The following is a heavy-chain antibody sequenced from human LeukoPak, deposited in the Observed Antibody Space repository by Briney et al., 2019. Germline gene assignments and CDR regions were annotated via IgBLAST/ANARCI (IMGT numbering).Heavy chain of an antibody. J-gene: IGHJ4*02. V-gene: IGHV3-64*01. CDR2: ISSNGGST. CDR1: GFTFSSYA. D-gene: IGHD6-13*01. CDR3: ARAYSSSWYYFDY. Sequence: GGSLRLSCAASGFTFSSYAMRWVRQAPGKGLEYVSAISSNGGSTYYANSVKGRFTISRDNSKNTLYLQMGSLRDGDMAVYYCARAYSSSWYYFDYWGQGTLVTVSS.